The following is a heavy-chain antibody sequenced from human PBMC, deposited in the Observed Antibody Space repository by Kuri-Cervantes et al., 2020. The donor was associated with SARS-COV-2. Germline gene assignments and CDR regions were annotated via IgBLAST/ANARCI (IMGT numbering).Heavy chain of an antibody. CDR1: ETTFPNYD. CDR3: ARRFLEWSQGMDV. V-gene: IGHV1-8*01. CDR2: VKTNSGNT. Sequence: ASVKVSCKAPETTFPNYDINWVRQATGQGLEWMGMVKTNSGNTLYAQIFQGRVTMTRDTSTSTVYMELSSLTSEDTAVYYCARRFLEWSQGMDVWGKGTTVTVSS. J-gene: IGHJ6*03. D-gene: IGHD3-3*01.